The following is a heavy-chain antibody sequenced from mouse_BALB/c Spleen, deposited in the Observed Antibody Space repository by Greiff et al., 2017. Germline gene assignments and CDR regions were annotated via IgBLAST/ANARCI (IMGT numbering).Heavy chain of an antibody. D-gene: IGHD2-1*01. Sequence: EVMLVESGGGLVKPGGSLKLSCAASGFTFSSYAMSWVRQTPEKRLEWVAYISSGGSTYYPDSVKGRFTISRDNARNILYLQMSSLRSEDTAMYYCARVFGNYGAMDYWGQGTSVTVSS. CDR3: ARVFGNYGAMDY. CDR2: ISSGGST. J-gene: IGHJ4*01. CDR1: GFTFSSYA. V-gene: IGHV5-6-5*01.